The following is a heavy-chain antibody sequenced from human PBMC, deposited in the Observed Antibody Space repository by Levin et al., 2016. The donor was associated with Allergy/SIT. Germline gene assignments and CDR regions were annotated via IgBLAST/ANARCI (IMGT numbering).Heavy chain of an antibody. Sequence: SLKISCAASGFTFDDYAMHWVRQAPGKGLEWVSGISWNSGSIGYADSVKGRFTISRDNAKNSLYLQMNSLRAEDTALYYCAKGSRPGTIVVVPAAILQDWFDPWGQGTLVTVSS. V-gene: IGHV3-9*01. J-gene: IGHJ5*02. CDR2: ISWNSGSI. D-gene: IGHD2-2*02. CDR3: AKGSRPGTIVVVPAAILQDWFDP. CDR1: GFTFDDYA.